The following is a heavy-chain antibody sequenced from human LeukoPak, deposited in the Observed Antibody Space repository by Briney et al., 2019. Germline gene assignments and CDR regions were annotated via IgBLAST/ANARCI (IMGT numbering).Heavy chain of an antibody. V-gene: IGHV1-69*13. D-gene: IGHD1-26*01. Sequence: GASVKVSCKASGGTFSSYAISWVRQAPGQGLEWMGGIIPIFGTANYAQKFQGRVTITADESTSTAYMELSSLRSEDTAVYYCATSRYSGSYSNYWGQGTLVTVSS. CDR1: GGTFSSYA. CDR2: IIPIFGTA. J-gene: IGHJ4*02. CDR3: ATSRYSGSYSNY.